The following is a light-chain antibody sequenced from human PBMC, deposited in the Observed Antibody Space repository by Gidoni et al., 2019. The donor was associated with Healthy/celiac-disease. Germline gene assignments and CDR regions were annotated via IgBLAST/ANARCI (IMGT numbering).Light chain of an antibody. CDR2: GNS. V-gene: IGLV1-40*01. J-gene: IGLJ3*02. CDR1: SSNIGAGYD. Sequence: QPVLTQPPPVSAAPRHRVTISCTGSSSNIGAGYDVHWYQQPPGTAPKLLIYGNSNRPSGVPDRFSGSKSGTSASLAITGLQAEDEADYYCQSYDSSLSGWVFGGGTKLTVL. CDR3: QSYDSSLSGWV.